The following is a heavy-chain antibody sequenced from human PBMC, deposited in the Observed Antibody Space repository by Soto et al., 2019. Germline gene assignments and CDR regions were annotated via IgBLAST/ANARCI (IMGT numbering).Heavy chain of an antibody. J-gene: IGHJ3*02. Sequence: QVQLQQWGAGLLKPSETLTLTCAVYGGFVSSGNYYWSWIRQPPGKGLEWIGEMSHSGGTHFNPSLKSRVTLSVDTSKNQFSLKITSVTAADTALYYFARVERGTTTTVDDAFDIWGPGTMVTVSS. CDR3: ARVERGTTTTVDDAFDI. CDR1: GGFVSSGNYY. CDR2: MSHSGGT. D-gene: IGHD1-1*01. V-gene: IGHV4-34*01.